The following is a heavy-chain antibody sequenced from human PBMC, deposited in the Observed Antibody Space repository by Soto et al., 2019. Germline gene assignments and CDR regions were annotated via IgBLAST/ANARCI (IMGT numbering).Heavy chain of an antibody. J-gene: IGHJ5*02. CDR1: GGTFSSYA. Sequence: QVQLVQSGAEVKKPGSSVKVSCKASGGTFSSYAISWVRQAPGQGLEWMGGIIPIFGTANYAQKFQGRVXIXAXXSTSTAYMELSSLRSEDTAVYYCARDEPVTNWFDPWGQGTLVTVSS. CDR3: ARDEPVTNWFDP. D-gene: IGHD4-17*01. CDR2: IIPIFGTA. V-gene: IGHV1-69*12.